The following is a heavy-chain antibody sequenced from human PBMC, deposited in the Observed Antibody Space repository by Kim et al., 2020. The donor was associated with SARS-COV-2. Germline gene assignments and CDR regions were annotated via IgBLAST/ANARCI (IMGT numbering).Heavy chain of an antibody. CDR1: GGSISIYY. V-gene: IGHV4-59*01. D-gene: IGHD1-26*01. CDR2: IYYSGST. CDR3: ARGGPRWEPTDY. Sequence: SETLSLTCTVSGGSISIYYWSWIRQPPGKGLEWIGYIYYSGSTNYNPSLKSRVIISVDTSKNQFSLKLSSVTAADTAVYYCARGGPRWEPTDYWGQGTLGTVSS. J-gene: IGHJ4*02.